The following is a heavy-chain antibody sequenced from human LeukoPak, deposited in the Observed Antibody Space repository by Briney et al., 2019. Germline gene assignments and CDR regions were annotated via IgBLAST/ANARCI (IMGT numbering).Heavy chain of an antibody. J-gene: IGHJ4*02. CDR3: AGSGYSTFDS. CDR2: LYQTDST. CDR1: GYSISSGYY. Sequence: SETLSLTCAVSGYSISSGYYWGWIRQPPGQGLEWIGSLYQTDSTYYSPSLKSRVTISIDTSKNQFSLKLGSVTAADPAVYYCAGSGYSTFDSWGQGTLVTASS. V-gene: IGHV4-38-2*01. D-gene: IGHD3-3*01.